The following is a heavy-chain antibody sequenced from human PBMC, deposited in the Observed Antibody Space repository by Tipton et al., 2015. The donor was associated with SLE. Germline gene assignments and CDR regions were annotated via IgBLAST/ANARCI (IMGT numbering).Heavy chain of an antibody. D-gene: IGHD2-15*01. CDR1: GLTFSSYG. J-gene: IGHJ4*02. V-gene: IGHV3-23*01. CDR2: ISGSGDTV. Sequence: SLRLSCAASGLTFSSYGMHWVRQAPGKGLEWVSVISGSGDTVNYADAVKGRFIVSRDNPKNTLYLQINSLNAEDTAVYYCAKEGAWSFDYWGPGTLVTVSS. CDR3: AKEGAWSFDY.